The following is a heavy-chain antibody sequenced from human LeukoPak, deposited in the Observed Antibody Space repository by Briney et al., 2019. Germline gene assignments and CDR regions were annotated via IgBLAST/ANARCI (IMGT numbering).Heavy chain of an antibody. CDR2: ISSSSSYI. CDR1: GFTFSSYS. J-gene: IGHJ3*02. D-gene: IGHD3-3*01. CDR3: AREDYDFWSGLALGAFDI. V-gene: IGHV3-21*01. Sequence: GGSLRLSXAASGFTFSSYSMNWVRQAPGKGLEWVSSISSSSSYIYYADSVKGRFTISRDNAKNSLYLQMNSLRAEDTAVYYCAREDYDFWSGLALGAFDIWGQGTMVTVSS.